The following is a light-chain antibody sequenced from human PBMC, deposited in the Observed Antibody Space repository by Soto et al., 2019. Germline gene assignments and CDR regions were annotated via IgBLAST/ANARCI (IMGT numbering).Light chain of an antibody. CDR3: QQYGWSPFT. V-gene: IGKV3-20*01. CDR1: ASISSDF. Sequence: ETVLTQSPGTLSLSPGERVTLSCRASASISSDFLAWYQQKPGQAPRLLIHGTSTRATGIPVRFSGSGSGTDFTLTISRLEPEDFAVYYCQQYGWSPFTFGPGTKVDIK. CDR2: GTS. J-gene: IGKJ3*01.